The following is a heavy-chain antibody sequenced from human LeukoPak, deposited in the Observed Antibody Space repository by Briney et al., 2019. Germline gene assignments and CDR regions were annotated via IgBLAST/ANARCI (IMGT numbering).Heavy chain of an antibody. CDR3: ASGKSDEYYYYYYMDV. CDR1: GGSISTYY. Sequence: PSETLSLICTVSGGSISTYYWSWIRQPAGKGLEWIGRIYPSGSANYNPSLKSRVTMSVDTSKNQFSLKLTSLTAADTAVYYCASGKSDEYYYYYYMDVWGKGTTVTVSS. J-gene: IGHJ6*03. CDR2: IYPSGSA. V-gene: IGHV4-4*07. D-gene: IGHD1-26*01.